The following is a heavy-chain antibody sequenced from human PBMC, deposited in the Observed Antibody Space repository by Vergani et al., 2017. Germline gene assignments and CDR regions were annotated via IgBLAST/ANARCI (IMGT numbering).Heavy chain of an antibody. Sequence: QVQLQESGPGLVKPSETLSLTCTVSGGSISSYYWSWIRQPAGKGLEWIGRIYTSGSTNYNPSLKSRVTMSVDTSKNQCSLKLSSVTAADTAVYYCAREAYDMLTGYHHDYGGQGTRVTVSS. CDR2: IYTSGST. CDR1: GGSISSYY. J-gene: IGHJ4*02. CDR3: AREAYDMLTGYHHDY. D-gene: IGHD3-9*01. V-gene: IGHV4-4*07.